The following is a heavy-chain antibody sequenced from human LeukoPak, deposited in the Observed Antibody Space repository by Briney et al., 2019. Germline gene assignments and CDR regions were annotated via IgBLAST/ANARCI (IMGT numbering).Heavy chain of an antibody. J-gene: IGHJ4*02. CDR3: ARRSIVANDY. CDR2: INPNSGST. CDR1: GYTFTGYY. V-gene: IGHV1-2*02. Sequence: GASVKVSCKASGYTFTGYYMHWVRKAPGQGLEWITWINPNSGSTNYAQKFQGRITITRDTSISTAYMEVSRLRSDDTAVYYCARRSIVANDYWGQGTLVTVSS. D-gene: IGHD5-12*01.